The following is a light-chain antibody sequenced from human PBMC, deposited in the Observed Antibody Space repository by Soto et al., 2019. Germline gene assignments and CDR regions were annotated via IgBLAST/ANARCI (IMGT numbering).Light chain of an antibody. CDR3: QQYGSSPRT. V-gene: IGKV3-20*01. J-gene: IGKJ1*01. CDR2: GAS. Sequence: EIVLTQSPGTLSLSPGERATLSCRASQSVSSNFLAWCQQKPGQAPRLLIYGASSRATGIPDRFSGSGSGTDFPLTINRLEPEDFAVYYCQQYGSSPRTFGQGAKVEIK. CDR1: QSVSSNF.